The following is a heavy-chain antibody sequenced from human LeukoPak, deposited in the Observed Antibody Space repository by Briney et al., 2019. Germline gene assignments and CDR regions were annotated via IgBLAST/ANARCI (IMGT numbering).Heavy chain of an antibody. D-gene: IGHD3-3*01. CDR1: GGSMSSGGYY. Sequence: SETLSLTCTVSGGSMSSGGYYWSWIRQHPGKGLEWIGYIYYSGSTYYNPSLKSRVTISVDTSKNQFSLKLSSVTAADTAVYYCARENFGVVQLMDVWGKGTTVTVSS. CDR3: ARENFGVVQLMDV. CDR2: IYYSGST. J-gene: IGHJ6*04. V-gene: IGHV4-31*03.